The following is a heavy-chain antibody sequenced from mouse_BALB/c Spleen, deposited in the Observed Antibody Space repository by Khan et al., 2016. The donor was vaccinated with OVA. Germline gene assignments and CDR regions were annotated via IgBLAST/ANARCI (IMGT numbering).Heavy chain of an antibody. D-gene: IGHD2-2*01. V-gene: IGHV1-18*01. CDR1: GYTFTDFI. Sequence: VRLQQSGPELVKPGASVKIPCKASGYTFTDFIIDWVKQSLGESLEWIGGINPNNGGTIYNQKFKGKATLTVDKSSSTAYMELRSLTSEDTAVCYGGRDGYGGLDYGGQGTLVTVSA. J-gene: IGHJ3*01. CDR2: INPNNGGT. CDR3: GRDGYGGLDY.